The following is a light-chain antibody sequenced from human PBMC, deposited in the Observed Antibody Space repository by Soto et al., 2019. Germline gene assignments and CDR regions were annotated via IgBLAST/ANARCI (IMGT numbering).Light chain of an antibody. CDR3: ATWDDSLIGVV. J-gene: IGLJ2*01. V-gene: IGLV1-44*01. Sequence: QSVLSQPPSASGTPGQRVAISCSGSNSNIGSNPVYWYQQLPGTAPKLVMFSNNQRPSGVPDRFSGSQSVTSASLAISGLQSEDEGDYYCATWDDSLIGVVFGGGTKLTVL. CDR2: SNN. CDR1: NSNIGSNP.